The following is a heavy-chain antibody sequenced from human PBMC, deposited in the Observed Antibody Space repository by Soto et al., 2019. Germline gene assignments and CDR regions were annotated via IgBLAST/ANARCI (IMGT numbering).Heavy chain of an antibody. J-gene: IGHJ4*02. Sequence: GGSLRLSCTTSGFTFDDYTVSWFRQAPGKGLEWVAFIRSRAYGGTTQYAASVKGRFTISRDDSKSVAYLQMNSLESEDAAVYYCARSYDSSGYYRAPVDYWGQGTLVTVSS. CDR3: ARSYDSSGYYRAPVDY. D-gene: IGHD3-22*01. CDR2: IRSRAYGGTT. CDR1: GFTFDDYT. V-gene: IGHV3-49*03.